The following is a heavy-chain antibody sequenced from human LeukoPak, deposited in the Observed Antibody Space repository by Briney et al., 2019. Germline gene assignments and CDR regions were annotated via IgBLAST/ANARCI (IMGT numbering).Heavy chain of an antibody. CDR1: GGSFSGYY. D-gene: IGHD2-15*01. J-gene: IGHJ5*02. Sequence: PSETLSLTCAVYGGSFSGYYWSWIRQPPGKGLEWIGEINHSGSTNYNPSLKSRVTISVDTSKNQFSLKLSSVTAADTAVYYCARVARPIVVVVAATDWFDPWGQGTLVTVSS. V-gene: IGHV4-34*01. CDR3: ARVARPIVVVVAATDWFDP. CDR2: INHSGST.